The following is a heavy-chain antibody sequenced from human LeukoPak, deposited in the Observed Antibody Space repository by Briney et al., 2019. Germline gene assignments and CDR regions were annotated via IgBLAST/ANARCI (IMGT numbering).Heavy chain of an antibody. CDR1: GGSISSYY. CDR3: ARDHSYASRGGSFDY. CDR2: IYYSGST. Sequence: SETLSLTCTVSGGSISSYYWSWIRQPPGKGLEWIGYIYYSGSTNYNPSLKSRVTISVDTSKNQFSLKLSSVTAADTAVYYCARDHSYASRGGSFDYWGQGTLVTVSS. D-gene: IGHD3-16*01. V-gene: IGHV4-59*01. J-gene: IGHJ4*02.